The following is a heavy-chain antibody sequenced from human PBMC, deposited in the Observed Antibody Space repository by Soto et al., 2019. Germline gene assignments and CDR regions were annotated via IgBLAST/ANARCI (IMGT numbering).Heavy chain of an antibody. J-gene: IGHJ4*02. V-gene: IGHV2-5*02. Sequence: QITLKESGPTLVKPTQTLTLTCTFSGFSLTTSGVGVGWIRQPPGKALEWLALIYWDDDKRYCPSLKSRLTITKDTSKKQVVLTMTNMDPVDTATYFCAHRLTLNSNWNYGRFDYWGQGTLVTVSS. CDR3: AHRLTLNSNWNYGRFDY. CDR1: GFSLTTSGVG. CDR2: IYWDDDK. D-gene: IGHD1-7*01.